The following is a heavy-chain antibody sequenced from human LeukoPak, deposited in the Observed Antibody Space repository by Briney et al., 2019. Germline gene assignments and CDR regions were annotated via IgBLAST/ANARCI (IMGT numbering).Heavy chain of an antibody. D-gene: IGHD3-10*01. Sequence: SQTLSLTCTVSGGSISSGGYYWSWIRQPPGKGLEWIGYIYYSGSTNYNPSLKSRVTISVDTSKNQFSLKLSSVTAADTAVYYCARRYYGSGSYPFDYWGQGTLVTVSS. CDR3: ARRYYGSGSYPFDY. CDR1: GGSISSGGYY. V-gene: IGHV4-61*08. CDR2: IYYSGST. J-gene: IGHJ4*02.